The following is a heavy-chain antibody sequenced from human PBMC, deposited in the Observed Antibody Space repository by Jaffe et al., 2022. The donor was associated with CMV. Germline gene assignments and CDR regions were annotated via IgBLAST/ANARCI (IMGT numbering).Heavy chain of an antibody. Sequence: EVQLVESGGGLVQPGRSLRLSCAASGFTFDDYAMHWVRQAPGKGLEWVSGISWNSGSIGYADSVKGRFTISRDNAKNSLYLQMNSLRAEDTALYYCAKALGWFGELFLFPFDYWGQGTLVTVSS. CDR3: AKALGWFGELFLFPFDY. V-gene: IGHV3-9*01. J-gene: IGHJ4*02. CDR1: GFTFDDYA. D-gene: IGHD3-10*01. CDR2: ISWNSGSI.